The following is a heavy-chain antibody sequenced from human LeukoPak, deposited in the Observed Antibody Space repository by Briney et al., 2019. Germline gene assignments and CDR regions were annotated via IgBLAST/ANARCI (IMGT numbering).Heavy chain of an antibody. CDR1: GFTFSSYG. Sequence: PGRSLTLSCAASGFTFSSYGMHWVRQAPGKGLEWVAVIWYDGSKNYYAEAVKGRVITSKDNSKNTLFLQMDSLRAEDTAVYYCARDVEVGARRYFDYWGQGALVTVSS. D-gene: IGHD3-22*01. J-gene: IGHJ4*02. CDR2: IWYDGSKN. CDR3: ARDVEVGARRYFDY. V-gene: IGHV3-33*01.